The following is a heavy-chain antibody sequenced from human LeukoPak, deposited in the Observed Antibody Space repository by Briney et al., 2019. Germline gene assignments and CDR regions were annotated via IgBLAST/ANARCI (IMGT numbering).Heavy chain of an antibody. Sequence: GSLRLSCAASGFTFSSYSMNWVRQAPGKGLEWVANIKQDGSEKYYVDSVKGRFTISRDNAKNSLYLQMNSLRDDDTAMYYCARGASGHSSNWNFPYYYYYMDVWGKGTTVTISS. J-gene: IGHJ6*03. CDR3: ARGASGHSSNWNFPYYYYYMDV. CDR1: GFTFSSYS. D-gene: IGHD1-1*01. CDR2: IKQDGSEK. V-gene: IGHV3-7*01.